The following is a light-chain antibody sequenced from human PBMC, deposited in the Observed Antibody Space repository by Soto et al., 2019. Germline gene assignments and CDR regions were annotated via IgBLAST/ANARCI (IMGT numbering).Light chain of an antibody. Sequence: QSALTQPASVSGSPGQPIIISCSGSSSDIGAYKYVSWYQQHPGKVPKLIIYELNNRPSGVSDRFSGSKSGNTASLTISGLQAEDEADYFCSSYTGDNTWMFGGGTKVTVL. V-gene: IGLV2-14*01. J-gene: IGLJ3*02. CDR3: SSYTGDNTWM. CDR2: ELN. CDR1: SSDIGAYKY.